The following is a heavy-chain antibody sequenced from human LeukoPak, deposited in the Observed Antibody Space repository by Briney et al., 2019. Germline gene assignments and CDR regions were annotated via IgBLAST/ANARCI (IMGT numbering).Heavy chain of an antibody. CDR3: AGDYGGGGWFDP. CDR1: GASISSYY. Sequence: SETLSLTCTVSGASISSYYWSWIRQPPGKGLEWIGYIYYSGSTNYNPPLKSRVTISVDTSKNQFSPKLSSVTAADTAVYYCAGDYGGGGWFDPWGQGTLVTVSS. V-gene: IGHV4-59*01. CDR2: IYYSGST. J-gene: IGHJ5*02. D-gene: IGHD4-17*01.